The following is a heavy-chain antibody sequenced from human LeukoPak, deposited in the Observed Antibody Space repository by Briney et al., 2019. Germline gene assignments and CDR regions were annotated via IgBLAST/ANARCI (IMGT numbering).Heavy chain of an antibody. J-gene: IGHJ4*02. CDR2: ISGSGGRT. Sequence: GGSLRLSCAASGFTFSSYAMSWVHQAPRKGLEWVSAISGSGGRTYYVDSVKGRFTITRDNSKNTLYLQMNSLRAGDTAVYYCAKDQGYSGYDPLDYWGQGTLVTVSS. CDR1: GFTFSSYA. V-gene: IGHV3-23*01. CDR3: AKDQGYSGYDPLDY. D-gene: IGHD5-12*01.